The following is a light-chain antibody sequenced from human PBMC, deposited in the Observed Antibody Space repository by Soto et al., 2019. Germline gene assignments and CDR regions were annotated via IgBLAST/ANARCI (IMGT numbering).Light chain of an antibody. CDR1: QPISSW. CDR3: QQYNSYSWT. J-gene: IGKJ1*01. V-gene: IGKV1-5*01. Sequence: DIQMTQSPPTLSASVGDRVPITCRASQPISSWLAWYHQKLGKAPKLLIYDASNLESGVPSRCSGSGSGTEFTLTISSLQPDDFATYYCQQYNSYSWTFGQGTKVDI. CDR2: DAS.